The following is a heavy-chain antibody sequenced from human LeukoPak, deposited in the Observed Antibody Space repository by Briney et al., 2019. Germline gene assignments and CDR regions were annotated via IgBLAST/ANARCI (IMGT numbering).Heavy chain of an antibody. CDR1: GYTFTDYY. CDR2: NDPNTGGI. CDR3: ATNQYGDYTLGDY. Sequence: ASVKVSCKASGYTFTDYYVHWVRQAPGHGLEWLGWNDPNTGGINYAQNFQGRVTMTRDTSISTAYMELSSPRSDDTAVYYCATNQYGDYTLGDYWGQGTLVSVSS. D-gene: IGHD4-17*01. V-gene: IGHV1-2*02. J-gene: IGHJ4*02.